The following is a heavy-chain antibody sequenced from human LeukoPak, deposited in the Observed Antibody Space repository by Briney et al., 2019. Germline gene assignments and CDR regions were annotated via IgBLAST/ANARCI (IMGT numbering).Heavy chain of an antibody. CDR2: IYYSGTT. V-gene: IGHV4-39*07. D-gene: IGHD3-10*01. Sequence: SETLSLTCTVSGGSISSSGYYWGWIRQPPGKGLEWVGTIYYSGTTYYNPSLKSRLTISVDTSRNQFSLKLSSVTAADTAVYYCARDQAPYYPGYYYYYMDVWGKGTTVTVSS. CDR3: ARDQAPYYPGYYYYYMDV. CDR1: GGSISSSGYY. J-gene: IGHJ6*03.